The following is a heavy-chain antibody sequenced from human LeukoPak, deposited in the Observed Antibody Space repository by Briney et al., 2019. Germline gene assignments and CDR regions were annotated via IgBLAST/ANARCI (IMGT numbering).Heavy chain of an antibody. CDR1: GFTFSSYS. J-gene: IGHJ4*02. D-gene: IGHD3-10*02. Sequence: GGSLRLSCAASGFTFSSYSMNWVRQAPGKGLEWVSYISSSSSTIYYAGSVKGRFTISRDNAKNSLYLQMNSLRAEDTAVYYCARVLGELLPMVFWGQGTLVTVSS. CDR2: ISSSSSTI. CDR3: ARVLGELLPMVF. V-gene: IGHV3-48*04.